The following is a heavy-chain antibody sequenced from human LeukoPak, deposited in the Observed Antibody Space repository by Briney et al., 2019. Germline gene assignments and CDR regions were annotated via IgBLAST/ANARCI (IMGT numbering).Heavy chain of an antibody. D-gene: IGHD5-18*01. V-gene: IGHV6-1*01. CDR3: ARNTAMLDY. Sequence: SQTLSLTCAISGDSVSSKSAAWNWIRQSPSSGLEWLGRTYYRSKWYNDYSVSMKGRITVNPDTSNNQFSLHLNSVTPEDTAIYYCARNTAMLDYWGQGTLVTVSS. J-gene: IGHJ4*02. CDR1: GDSVSSKSAA. CDR2: TYYRSKWYN.